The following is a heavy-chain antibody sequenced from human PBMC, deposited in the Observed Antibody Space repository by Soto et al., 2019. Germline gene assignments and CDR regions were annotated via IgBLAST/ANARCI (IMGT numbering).Heavy chain of an antibody. CDR1: GYTLTELS. D-gene: IGHD1-26*01. V-gene: IGHV1-24*01. J-gene: IGHJ4*02. CDR3: ATDSASIVGATFDYFDY. CDR2: FDPEDGET. Sequence: ASVKVSCKVSGYTLTELSMHWVRQAPGKGLEWMGGFDPEDGETIYAQKFQGRVTMTEDTSTDTAYMELSSLRSEDTAVYYCATDSASIVGATFDYFDYWGQGTLVTVSS.